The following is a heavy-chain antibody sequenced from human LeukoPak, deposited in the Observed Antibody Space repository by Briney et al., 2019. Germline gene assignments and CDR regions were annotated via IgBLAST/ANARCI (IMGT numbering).Heavy chain of an antibody. CDR3: AREAYYYDSSGHFDY. Sequence: SETLSLTCAVYGGSFSGYYWSWIRQPPGKGLEWVGEINHSGSTNYNPSPKSRVTISVDTSKDQFSLKLSSVTAADTAVYYCAREAYYYDSSGHFDYWGQGTLVTVSS. J-gene: IGHJ4*02. V-gene: IGHV4-34*01. D-gene: IGHD3-22*01. CDR2: INHSGST. CDR1: GGSFSGYY.